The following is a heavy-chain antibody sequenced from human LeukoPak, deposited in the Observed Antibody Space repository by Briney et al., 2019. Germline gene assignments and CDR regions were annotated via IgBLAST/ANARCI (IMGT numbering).Heavy chain of an antibody. V-gene: IGHV1-46*01. J-gene: IGHJ4*02. Sequence: ASVKVSCKASGYTFTSYYMRWVRQAPGQGLEWMGIINPSGGSTSYAQKFQGRVTMTRDTSTSTVYMELSSLRSEDTAVYYCASTRPYDSSGSHYFDYWGQGTLVTVSS. CDR1: GYTFTSYY. CDR3: ASTRPYDSSGSHYFDY. CDR2: INPSGGST. D-gene: IGHD3-22*01.